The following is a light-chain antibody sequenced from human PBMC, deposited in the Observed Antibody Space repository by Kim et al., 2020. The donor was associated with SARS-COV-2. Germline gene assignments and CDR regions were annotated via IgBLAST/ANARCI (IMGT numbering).Light chain of an antibody. J-gene: IGKJ4*01. CDR1: QSVRGY. CDR2: DAS. V-gene: IGKV3-11*01. CDR3: QQRNNWPLT. Sequence: LSPGEGATPSCRASQSVRGYLAWYQQKPGQAPRLLIYDASTRATGIPARFSGSGSGTDFTLTIRSLEPEDSAIYYCQQRNNWPLTFGGGTKVDIK.